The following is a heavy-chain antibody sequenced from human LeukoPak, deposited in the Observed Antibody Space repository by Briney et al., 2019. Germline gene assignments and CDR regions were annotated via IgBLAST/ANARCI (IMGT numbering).Heavy chain of an antibody. Sequence: EASVKVSCRAPGYTFTSYAMHWVRQAPGQRLEWMGWINAGNGNTKYSQKFQGRVTITRDTSASTAYMELSSLRSEDTAVYYCARGSSSWYPPYYYGMDVWGKGTTVTVSS. CDR2: INAGNGNT. D-gene: IGHD6-13*01. CDR1: GYTFTSYA. V-gene: IGHV1-3*01. J-gene: IGHJ6*04. CDR3: ARGSSSWYPPYYYGMDV.